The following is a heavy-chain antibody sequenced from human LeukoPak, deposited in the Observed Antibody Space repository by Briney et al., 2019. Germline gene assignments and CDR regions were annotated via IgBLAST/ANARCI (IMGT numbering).Heavy chain of an antibody. CDR1: GFTFSSYG. J-gene: IGHJ4*02. D-gene: IGHD2-21*01. V-gene: IGHV3-30*18. CDR3: AKDKGLSLVGY. Sequence: GGSLRLSCAASGFTFSSYGMHWVRQAPGKGLEWVAVISYDGSNKYYADSVKGRFTISRDNSKNTLYLQMNSLRAEDTAVYYCAKDKGLSLVGYWGQGTLVTVS. CDR2: ISYDGSNK.